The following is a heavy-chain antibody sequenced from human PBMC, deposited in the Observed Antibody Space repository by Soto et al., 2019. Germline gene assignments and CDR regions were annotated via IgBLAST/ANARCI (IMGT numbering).Heavy chain of an antibody. CDR2: ISTYNGNT. CDR3: AREMVRGVGSDY. CDR1: GYTCILYA. Sequence: ASRRVSCKATGYTCILYAISWELQAPGQGLEWMGWISTYNGNTKYAQKLQGRVTMTTDTSTSTAYMELRSLRSDDTAVFNCAREMVRGVGSDYWGQGT. D-gene: IGHD3-10*01. J-gene: IGHJ4*02. V-gene: IGHV1-18*01.